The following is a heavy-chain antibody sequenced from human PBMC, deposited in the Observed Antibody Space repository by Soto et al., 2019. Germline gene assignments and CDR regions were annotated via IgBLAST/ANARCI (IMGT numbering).Heavy chain of an antibody. CDR3: ARDLVGSIFGVVGTYYYYYMDV. CDR2: IKSKTDGGTT. V-gene: IGHV3-15*07. Sequence: GGSLRLSCAASGFTFSNAWMNWVRQAPGKGLEWVGRIKSKTDGGTTDYAAPVKGRFTISRDNSKNTLYLQMNSLRAEDTAVYYCARDLVGSIFGVVGTYYYYYMDVWGKGTTVTVSS. J-gene: IGHJ6*03. D-gene: IGHD3-3*01. CDR1: GFTFSNAW.